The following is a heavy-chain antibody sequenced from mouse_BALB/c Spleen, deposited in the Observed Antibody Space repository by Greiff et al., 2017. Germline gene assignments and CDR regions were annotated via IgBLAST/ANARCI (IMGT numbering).Heavy chain of an antibody. CDR2: INPSTGYT. CDR3: ADGYLGYFDY. CDR1: GYTFTSYW. D-gene: IGHD2-3*01. V-gene: IGHV1-7*01. Sequence: VQLQQSGAELAKPGASVKMSCKASGYTFTSYWMHWVKQRPGQGLEWIGYINPSTGYTEYNQKFKDKATLTADKSSSTAYMQLSSLTSEDSAVYYCADGYLGYFDYWGQGTTLTVSS. J-gene: IGHJ2*01.